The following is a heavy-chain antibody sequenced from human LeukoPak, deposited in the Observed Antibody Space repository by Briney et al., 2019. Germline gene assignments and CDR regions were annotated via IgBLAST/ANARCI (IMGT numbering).Heavy chain of an antibody. J-gene: IGHJ4*02. D-gene: IGHD5-12*01. V-gene: IGHV1-2*02. CDR2: INPNSGGT. CDR3: ARDXATVATPWVDY. CDR1: SYTFTNYY. Sequence: ASVKVSCKASSYTFTNYYLHWVRQAPGQGLEWMGWINPNSGGTKPAQKFLGRVTMTRDTSISTAYMELTRLTYDDTAVYYCARDXATVATPWVDYWGQGTLVTVS.